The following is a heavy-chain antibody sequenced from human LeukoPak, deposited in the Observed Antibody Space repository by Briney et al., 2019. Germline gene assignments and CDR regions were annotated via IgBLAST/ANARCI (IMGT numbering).Heavy chain of an antibody. CDR2: INPNSGGT. CDR3: ARDLMIDFLGWFDP. Sequence: ASVKVSCKASGYTFTDYYTHWVRQAPGQGLEWTGWINPNSGGTNYAQKFQGRVTMTRDTSISTAYMELSRLRSDDTAVYYCARDLMIDFLGWFDPWGQGTLVTVSS. CDR1: GYTFTDYY. D-gene: IGHD3-22*01. V-gene: IGHV1-2*02. J-gene: IGHJ5*02.